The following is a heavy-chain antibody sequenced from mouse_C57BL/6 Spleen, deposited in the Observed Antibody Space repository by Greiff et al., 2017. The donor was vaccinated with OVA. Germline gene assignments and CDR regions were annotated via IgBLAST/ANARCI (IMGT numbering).Heavy chain of an antibody. CDR2: IYPGDGDT. J-gene: IGHJ1*03. CDR3: ARLLLGSSQGYFDV. CDR1: GYAFSSYW. Sequence: VKVVESGAELVKPGASVKISCKASGYAFSSYWMNWVKQRPGKGLEWIGQIYPGDGDTNYNGKFKGKATLTADKSSSTAYMQLSSLTSEDSAVYFCARLLLGSSQGYFDVWGTGTSVTVSS. V-gene: IGHV1-80*01. D-gene: IGHD1-1*01.